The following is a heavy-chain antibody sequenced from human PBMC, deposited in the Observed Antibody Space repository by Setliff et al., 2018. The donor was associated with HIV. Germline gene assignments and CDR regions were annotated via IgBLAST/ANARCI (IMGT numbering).Heavy chain of an antibody. CDR1: GFTFNTYS. J-gene: IGHJ6*03. Sequence: SETLSLSCAASGFTFNTYSMSWLRQPPGKGLEWIGQIFHSGSTDYNPSLKSRVTISLDTSKNQFSLNLTSVTAADTAVYYCARWMVVPRDSYYNYYYMDVWGKGTTVTVSS. CDR2: IFHSGST. D-gene: IGHD3-22*01. V-gene: IGHV4-34*12. CDR3: ARWMVVPRDSYYNYYYMDV.